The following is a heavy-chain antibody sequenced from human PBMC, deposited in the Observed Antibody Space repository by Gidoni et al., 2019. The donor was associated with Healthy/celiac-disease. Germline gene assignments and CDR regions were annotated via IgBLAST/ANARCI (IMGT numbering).Heavy chain of an antibody. V-gene: IGHV3-49*05. J-gene: IGHJ3*02. CDR3: TRDPSEIRFVEWHAVDI. CDR2: IRRKANGGTT. CDR1: GFTFGHYA. Sequence: EVQLVESGGGLVKPGRSVRLSCTASGFTFGHYAMSWFRQAPGKGLEWVGFIRRKANGGTTEYAASVKGRFTISRDDTKSIAYLQMNSLKTEDTAVYYCTRDPSEIRFVEWHAVDIWGQGTMVTVSS. D-gene: IGHD3-3*01.